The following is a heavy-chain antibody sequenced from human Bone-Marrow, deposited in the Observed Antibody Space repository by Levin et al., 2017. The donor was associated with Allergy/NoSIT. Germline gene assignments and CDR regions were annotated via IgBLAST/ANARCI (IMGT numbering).Heavy chain of an antibody. D-gene: IGHD5-18*01. J-gene: IGHJ3*02. V-gene: IGHV3-30*18. CDR3: AESQRGYSYGYCAFDS. Sequence: GGSLRLSCAASGFTFSSYGMHWVRQAPGKGLEWVAVISYDGSNKYYADSVKGRFTISRDNSKNTLYLQMNSLRAEDTAVYYCAESQRGYSYGYCAFDSWGQGTMVTVSS. CDR1: GFTFSSYG. CDR2: ISYDGSNK.